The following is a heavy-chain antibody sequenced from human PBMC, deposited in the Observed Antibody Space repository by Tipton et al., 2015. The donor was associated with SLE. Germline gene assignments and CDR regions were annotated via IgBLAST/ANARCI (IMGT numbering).Heavy chain of an antibody. V-gene: IGHV4-59*12. J-gene: IGHJ3*02. CDR1: GGSTTQYY. D-gene: IGHD2-15*01. Sequence: TLSLTCTVSGGSTTQYYWSWIRQPPGKGLEWIGFLSYGGITNYNPSLKSRVTISGDTSKNELSLRLTSVTAADTAVYYCARFKGSNVFDSFDIWGQGTMVTVSS. CDR2: LSYGGIT. CDR3: ARFKGSNVFDSFDI.